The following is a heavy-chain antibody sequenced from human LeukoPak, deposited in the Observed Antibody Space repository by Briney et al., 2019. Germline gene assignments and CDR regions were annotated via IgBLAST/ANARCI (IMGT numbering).Heavy chain of an antibody. D-gene: IGHD4-23*01. J-gene: IGHJ4*02. CDR1: GFTFGSYA. CDR3: ARDRYGGNWIDY. V-gene: IGHV3-64*01. CDR2: ISSNGGST. Sequence: PGGSLRLSCAASGFTFGSYAMHWVRQAPGKGLEYVSAISSNGGSTYYANSVKGRFTISRDNSKNTLYLQMGSLRAEDMAVYYCARDRYGGNWIDYWGQGTLVTVSS.